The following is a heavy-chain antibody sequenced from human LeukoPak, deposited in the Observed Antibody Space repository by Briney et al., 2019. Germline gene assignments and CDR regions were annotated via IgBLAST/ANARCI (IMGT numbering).Heavy chain of an antibody. D-gene: IGHD3-10*01. CDR2: IKQDGSEK. Sequence: GGSLRLSCAASGFTFSSYWMSWVRQAPGKGLEWVANIKQDGSEKYYVDSVKGRFTISRDNAKNSLYLQMNSLRAEDTAVYYCATAYGSGSYRIIGNFDYWGQGTLVTVSS. CDR3: ATAYGSGSYRIIGNFDY. CDR1: GFTFSSYW. V-gene: IGHV3-7*01. J-gene: IGHJ4*02.